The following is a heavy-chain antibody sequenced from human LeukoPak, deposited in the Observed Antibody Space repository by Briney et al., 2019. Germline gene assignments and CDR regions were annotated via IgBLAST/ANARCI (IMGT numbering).Heavy chain of an antibody. J-gene: IGHJ4*02. Sequence: GGSLRLSCAASGFTFDDYTMHWVRQAPGKGLEWVSLISWDGDNTYYADSVKGRFTISRDNSKNSLYLQMNSLRTEDTALYYCAKDMSIRWGSGYDYWGQGTLVTVSS. CDR1: GFTFDDYT. CDR3: AKDMSIRWGSGYDY. CDR2: ISWDGDNT. V-gene: IGHV3-43*01. D-gene: IGHD5-24*01.